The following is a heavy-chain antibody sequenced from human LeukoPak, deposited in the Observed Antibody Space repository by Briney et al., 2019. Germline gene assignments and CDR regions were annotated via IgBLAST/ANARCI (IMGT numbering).Heavy chain of an antibody. J-gene: IGHJ3*02. CDR3: AKDLPNDYGDYVAGGAFDI. CDR2: ISTYNGDT. D-gene: IGHD4-17*01. V-gene: IGHV1-18*01. Sequence: ASVKVSCKASGYTFTSYGISWVRQAPGQGLEWMGWISTYNGDTNYAQKLQGRVTMTTDTSTSTAYMELRSLRSDDTAVYYCAKDLPNDYGDYVAGGAFDIWGQGTMVTVSS. CDR1: GYTFTSYG.